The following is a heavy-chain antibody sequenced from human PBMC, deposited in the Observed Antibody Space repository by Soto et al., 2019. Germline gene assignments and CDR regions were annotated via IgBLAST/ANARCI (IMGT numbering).Heavy chain of an antibody. Sequence: ASVKVSCKASGYTFTSYAMHWVRQAPGQRLEWMGWINAGNGNTKYSQKFQGRVTITRDTSASTAYMELSSLRSEDTAVYYCARDEGFWSVQTYYYGMDVWGQGTAVTVSS. V-gene: IGHV1-3*01. CDR1: GYTFTSYA. CDR2: INAGNGNT. D-gene: IGHD3-3*01. J-gene: IGHJ6*02. CDR3: ARDEGFWSVQTYYYGMDV.